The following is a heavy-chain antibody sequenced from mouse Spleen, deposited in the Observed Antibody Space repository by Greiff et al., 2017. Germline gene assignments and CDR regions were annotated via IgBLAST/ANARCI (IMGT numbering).Heavy chain of an antibody. V-gene: IGHV5-6-4*01. CDR3: TRAYDGAYFDY. J-gene: IGHJ2*01. Sequence: EVQRVESGGGLVKPGGSLKLSCAASGFTFSSYTMSWVRQTPEKRLEWVATISSGGSYTYYPDSVKGRFTISRDNAKNTLYLQMSSLKSEDTAMYYCTRAYDGAYFDYWGQGTTLTVSS. CDR2: ISSGGSYT. D-gene: IGHD2-3*01. CDR1: GFTFSSYT.